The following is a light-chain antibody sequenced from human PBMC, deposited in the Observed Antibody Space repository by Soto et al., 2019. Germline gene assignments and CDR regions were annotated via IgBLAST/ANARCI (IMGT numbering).Light chain of an antibody. CDR3: QQYGSSLTWT. Sequence: EVVLTQSPGTVSLSPGERVTLSCRASQSVISNYLAWYQQRPGQAPRLLIYAASSRATGIPDGYSGSGSGTDLNLSISSLEPEDFAVYYCQQYGSSLTWTFGQGTKVEMK. CDR2: AAS. CDR1: QSVISNY. V-gene: IGKV3-20*01. J-gene: IGKJ1*01.